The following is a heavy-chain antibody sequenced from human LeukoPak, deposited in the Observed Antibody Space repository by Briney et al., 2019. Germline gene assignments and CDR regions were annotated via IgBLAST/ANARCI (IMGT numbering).Heavy chain of an antibody. Sequence: GGSLRLSCAASGFTFSDYYMSWIRQAPGKGLEWVSAISGSGGSTYYADSVKGRFTISRDNSKNTLYLQMNSLRAEDTAVYYCAKAWGYCSSTSCHPEDYWGQGTLVTVSS. CDR1: GFTFSDYY. CDR2: ISGSGGST. J-gene: IGHJ4*02. V-gene: IGHV3-23*01. D-gene: IGHD2-2*01. CDR3: AKAWGYCSSTSCHPEDY.